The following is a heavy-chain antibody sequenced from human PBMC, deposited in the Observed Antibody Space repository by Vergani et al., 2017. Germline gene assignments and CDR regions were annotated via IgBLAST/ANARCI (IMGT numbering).Heavy chain of an antibody. CDR2: IKQDGSEK. Sequence: VQLVESGGGVVQPGGSLRLSCAASGFTFSSYWMSWVRQAPGKGLEWVANIKQDGSEKYYVDSVKGRFTISRDNAKNSLYLQMNSLRAEDTAVYYCARDLPLLLIDDYGDYHPPFDYWGQGTLVTVSS. D-gene: IGHD4-17*01. CDR3: ARDLPLLLIDDYGDYHPPFDY. J-gene: IGHJ4*02. CDR1: GFTFSSYW. V-gene: IGHV3-7*01.